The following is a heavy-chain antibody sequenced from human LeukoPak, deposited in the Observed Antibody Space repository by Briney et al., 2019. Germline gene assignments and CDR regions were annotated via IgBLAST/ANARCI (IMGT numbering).Heavy chain of an antibody. CDR1: VYTSTTYG. Sequence: ASVKVSCKASVYTSTTYGITWVRQAPGQGLEWMGWISAYNGNTNYAQKLQGRVTMTTDTSTSTAYMELRGLRSDDTAVYYCARDGPLHYWGQGTLVTVSS. CDR3: ARDGPLHY. CDR2: ISAYNGNT. V-gene: IGHV1-18*01. J-gene: IGHJ4*02.